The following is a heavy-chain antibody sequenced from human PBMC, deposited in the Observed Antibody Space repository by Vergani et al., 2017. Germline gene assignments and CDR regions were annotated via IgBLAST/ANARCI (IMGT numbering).Heavy chain of an antibody. D-gene: IGHD2-21*02. J-gene: IGHJ2*01. Sequence: QVQLVQSGAEVEKPGSSVKVSCKASGGPFKNSALNWVRQVPGQGLEWMGRISTFVGKTDYQQELQGRFTIITDEFTNTVDMQLSNLRSEDTAVYYYARDCPGGGGDCFACWYFDLWGRGTLVTVSS. CDR3: ARDCPGGGGDCFACWYFDL. CDR2: ISTFVGKT. CDR1: GGPFKNSA. V-gene: IGHV1-69*05.